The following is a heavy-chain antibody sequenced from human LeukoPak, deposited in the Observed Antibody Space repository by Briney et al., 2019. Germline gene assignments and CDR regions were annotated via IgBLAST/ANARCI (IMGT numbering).Heavy chain of an antibody. D-gene: IGHD3-9*01. V-gene: IGHV3-66*01. CDR3: ARSVGLYDILTGYYTGSGAFDI. J-gene: IGHJ3*02. CDR1: GFTVSSNY. Sequence: GGYLRRSSAASGFTVSSNYMSWVRQGPGKELEWGSVIYSGGSTYYADSVKGRFTISRDNSKNTLYLQRNSLRAEDTAVYYCARSVGLYDILTGYYTGSGAFDIWGQGTMVTVSS. CDR2: IYSGGST.